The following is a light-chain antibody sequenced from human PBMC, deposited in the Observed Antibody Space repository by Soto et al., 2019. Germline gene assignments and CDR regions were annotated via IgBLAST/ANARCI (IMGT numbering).Light chain of an antibody. CDR1: QRISSW. Sequence: DIQMTQSPSTLSASVGDRVTITCRASQRISSWLAWYQQKPGKAPKLLIYDASSSESGVPSRFSGSGSGTDFILTISSLQRDDFATYYCQQYNSYSGTFGPGTKVDIK. V-gene: IGKV1-5*01. CDR3: QQYNSYSGT. J-gene: IGKJ1*01. CDR2: DAS.